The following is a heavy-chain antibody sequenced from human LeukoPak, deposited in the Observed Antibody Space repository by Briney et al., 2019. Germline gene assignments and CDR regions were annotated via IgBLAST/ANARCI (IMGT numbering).Heavy chain of an antibody. CDR1: GGSISSYY. CDR3: ARMRGSTIDY. J-gene: IGHJ4*02. D-gene: IGHD1-26*01. Sequence: SETLSLTCTVSGGSISSYYWSWIRQPPGKGLEWIGYIYYSGSTNYNPSLKSRVTISVDTSKNQFSLKLSSVTAADTAVYYRARMRGSTIDYWGQGTQVTVSS. V-gene: IGHV4-59*01. CDR2: IYYSGST.